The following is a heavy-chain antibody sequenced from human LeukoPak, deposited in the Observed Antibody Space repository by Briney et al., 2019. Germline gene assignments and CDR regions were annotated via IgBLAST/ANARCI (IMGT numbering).Heavy chain of an antibody. D-gene: IGHD5/OR15-5a*01. CDR3: VRRSTPFDL. Sequence: PSETLSLTCTASGYSISSGYYWGWIRQPPGKGLEWIGEINYSGSTKYNPSLKSRVTISIDTSKTQFSLKVTSVTAADTAAYYCVRRSTPFDLWGRGNLVTVSS. CDR1: GYSISSGYY. J-gene: IGHJ2*01. V-gene: IGHV4-38-2*02. CDR2: INYSGST.